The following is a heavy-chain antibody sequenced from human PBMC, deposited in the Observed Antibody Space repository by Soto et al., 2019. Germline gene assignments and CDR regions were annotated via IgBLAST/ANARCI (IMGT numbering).Heavy chain of an antibody. Sequence: PGESLKISCKGSGYSFTIYWIGWVRQMPGKGLEWMGIIYPGDSDTRYSPSFQGQVTISADNSISTAYLQWSSLKASDTAMYYCARHYCSGGSCSRGGLDDWGQGATVTVSS. CDR3: ARHYCSGGSCSRGGLDD. D-gene: IGHD2-15*01. CDR2: IYPGDSDT. CDR1: GYSFTIYW. V-gene: IGHV5-51*01. J-gene: IGHJ6*02.